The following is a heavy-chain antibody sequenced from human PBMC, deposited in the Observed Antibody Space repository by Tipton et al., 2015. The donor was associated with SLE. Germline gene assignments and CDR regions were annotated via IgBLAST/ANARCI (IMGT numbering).Heavy chain of an antibody. J-gene: IGHJ5*02. Sequence: LRLSCTVSGGSISSYYWSWIRQPPGKGLEWIGYIYYSGSTNYNPSLKSRVTISVDTSKNQFSLKLSSVTAADTAVYYCAKHRYWFDPWGQGTLVTVSS. V-gene: IGHV4-59*08. CDR1: GGSISSYY. CDR3: AKHRYWFDP. CDR2: IYYSGST.